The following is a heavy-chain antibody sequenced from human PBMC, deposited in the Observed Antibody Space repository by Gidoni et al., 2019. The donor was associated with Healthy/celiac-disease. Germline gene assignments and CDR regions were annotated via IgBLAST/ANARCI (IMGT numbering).Heavy chain of an antibody. Sequence: QVQLVQSGAEVKKPGASVKVSCKAYGYTFTSYYMHWVRQAPGQGLEWMGIINPSGGSTSYAQKFQGRVTMTRDTSTSTVYMELSSLRSEDTAVYYCARDLPDTDYGMDVWGQGTTVTVSS. CDR3: ARDLPDTDYGMDV. D-gene: IGHD5-18*01. V-gene: IGHV1-46*01. J-gene: IGHJ6*02. CDR2: INPSGGST. CDR1: GYTFTSYY.